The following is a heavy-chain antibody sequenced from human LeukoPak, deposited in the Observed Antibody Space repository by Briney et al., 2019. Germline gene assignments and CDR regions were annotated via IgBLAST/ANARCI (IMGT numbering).Heavy chain of an antibody. Sequence: GESLKISCKGSVYSFTSYWIGWVRQMPGKGLEWMGVIYPGDSNIRYSPSFQGRVTISADNSITTAYLQWSSLTASDTAIYYCARRPGPGYSYAYYFDYWGQGALVTVSS. D-gene: IGHD5-18*01. J-gene: IGHJ4*02. CDR3: ARRPGPGYSYAYYFDY. CDR2: IYPGDSNI. V-gene: IGHV5-51*01. CDR1: VYSFTSYW.